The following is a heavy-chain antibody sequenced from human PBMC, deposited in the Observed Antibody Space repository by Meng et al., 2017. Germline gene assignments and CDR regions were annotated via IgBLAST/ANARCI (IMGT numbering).Heavy chain of an antibody. D-gene: IGHD2-15*01. Sequence: QVHLVQSGFEVKRPGVKVNVPCKASGYPFTSYAMNWVRQAPGQGLEWMGWINTNTGNPTYAQGFTGRFVFSLDTSVSTAYLQISSLKAEDTAVYYCARLVAGTFGQLFDPWGQGTLVTVSS. CDR3: ARLVAGTFGQLFDP. CDR1: GYPFTSYA. CDR2: INTNTGNP. J-gene: IGHJ5*02. V-gene: IGHV7-4-1*02.